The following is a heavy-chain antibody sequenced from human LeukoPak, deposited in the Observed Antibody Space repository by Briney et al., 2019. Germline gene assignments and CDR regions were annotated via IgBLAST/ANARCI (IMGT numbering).Heavy chain of an antibody. CDR1: GCTFSSYA. CDR3: AKSPSSGYYFDY. CDR2: ISGSCGST. Sequence: QAGGSLRLSCATSGCTFSSYAMSWVGQAPGKGLEWVSGISGSCGSTYYADAVKGRFTISTNNSKNTLYLQMNTLRAEDTAVYYCAKSPSSGYYFDYWGQGTLVTVSS. V-gene: IGHV3-23*01. J-gene: IGHJ4*02. D-gene: IGHD3-22*01.